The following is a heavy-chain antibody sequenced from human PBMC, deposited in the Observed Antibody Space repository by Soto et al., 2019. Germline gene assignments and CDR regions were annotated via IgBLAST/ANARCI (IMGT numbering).Heavy chain of an antibody. CDR1: GFSFSNYW. D-gene: IGHD3-10*01. V-gene: IGHV3-7*05. Sequence: EVHLVESGGGLVQPGGSLRLSCAASGFSFSNYWMTWVRQAPGKGLEWVANINPDGGATYYVESVKGRFSISRDNAKNSLYLQMSSLRAEDTAVYYCAKAFYNGNSDFGYWGQGTLVTVSS. CDR2: INPDGGAT. CDR3: AKAFYNGNSDFGY. J-gene: IGHJ4*02.